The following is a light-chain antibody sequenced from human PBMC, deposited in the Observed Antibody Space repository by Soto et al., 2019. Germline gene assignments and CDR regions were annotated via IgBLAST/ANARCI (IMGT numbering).Light chain of an antibody. J-gene: IGLJ2*01. Sequence: QAVVTQPPSVSEVPRQGVTISCSGSRFNIGNNTVNWYQQLPGKAPKLLIFYDDLLSTGVSDRFSGSKSGTSASLAIRGLQSEDEADYFCATWDDSLNAVIFGGGTKVTVL. V-gene: IGLV1-36*01. CDR3: ATWDDSLNAVI. CDR2: YDD. CDR1: RFNIGNNT.